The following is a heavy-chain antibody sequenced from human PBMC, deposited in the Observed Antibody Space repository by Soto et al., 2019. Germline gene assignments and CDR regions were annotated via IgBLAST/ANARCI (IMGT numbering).Heavy chain of an antibody. CDR1: GGSISSSSYY. Sequence: SETLSLTCTVSGGSISSSSYYWGWIRQPPGKGLEWIGSIYYSGSTYYNPSLKSRVTISVDTSKNQFSLKLSSVTAADTAVYYCARLDSDTAMAADYWGQGTLVTVSS. J-gene: IGHJ4*02. V-gene: IGHV4-39*01. D-gene: IGHD5-18*01. CDR2: IYYSGST. CDR3: ARLDSDTAMAADY.